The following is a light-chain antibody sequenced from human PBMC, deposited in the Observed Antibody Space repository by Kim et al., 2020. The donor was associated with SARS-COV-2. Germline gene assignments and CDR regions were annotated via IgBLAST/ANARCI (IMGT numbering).Light chain of an antibody. Sequence: GHSLTFSFPGTRGAVRRSHYLSSYQHYPRQAPNVVISAVTNRPSGVSTRFSGSKSGNTSSLTISRLQAEDEADYYCSSSGSRHTVIFGGGTQLTVL. CDR2: AVT. CDR3: SSSGSRHTVI. V-gene: IGLV2-14*03. J-gene: IGLJ2*01. CDR1: RGAVRRSHY.